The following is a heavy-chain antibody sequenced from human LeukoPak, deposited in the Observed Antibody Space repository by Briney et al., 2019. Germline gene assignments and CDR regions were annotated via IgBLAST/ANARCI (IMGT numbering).Heavy chain of an antibody. CDR1: GGSISSYY. CDR2: IYYSGST. D-gene: IGHD6-13*01. CDR3: ASSKYSSSGIFDY. V-gene: IGHV4-59*01. Sequence: SETLSLTCTVSGGSISSYYWSWIRQPPGKGLEWIGYIYYSGSTNYNPSLKSRVTISVDTSKNQFSLKLSSVTAADTAVYYCASSKYSSSGIFDYWGQGTLVTVSS. J-gene: IGHJ4*02.